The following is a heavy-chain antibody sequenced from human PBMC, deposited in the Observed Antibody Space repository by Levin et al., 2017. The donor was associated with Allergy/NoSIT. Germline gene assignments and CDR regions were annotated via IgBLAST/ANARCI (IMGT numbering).Heavy chain of an antibody. CDR2: IRTKTYNYAT. Sequence: ETLSLTCAASGFTFSDSAMHWVRQASGNGLEWVGRIRTKTYNYATAYAASVTGRFTISRDDSESTAYLQMNSLRTEDTAVYYCTRLLDMAAAGHDYWGQGTLVTVSS. CDR3: TRLLDMAAAGHDY. J-gene: IGHJ4*02. CDR1: GFTFSDSA. V-gene: IGHV3-73*01. D-gene: IGHD6-13*01.